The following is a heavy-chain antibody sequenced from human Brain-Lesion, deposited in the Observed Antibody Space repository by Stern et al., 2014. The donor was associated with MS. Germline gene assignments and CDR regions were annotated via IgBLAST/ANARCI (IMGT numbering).Heavy chain of an antibody. CDR2: INPKSGGT. CDR1: GYTFTGYY. Sequence: QVQLVESGAEVKKPGASVKVSCKASGYTFTGYYMHWVRPAPRQRLQWMGWINPKSGGTNYAQKCQGWVTMTRDTSINTAYMELSRLRSDDTAVYYCATYYYDSTGYNDFWGQGTLVTVSS. V-gene: IGHV1-2*04. CDR3: ATYYYDSTGYNDF. D-gene: IGHD3-22*01. J-gene: IGHJ4*02.